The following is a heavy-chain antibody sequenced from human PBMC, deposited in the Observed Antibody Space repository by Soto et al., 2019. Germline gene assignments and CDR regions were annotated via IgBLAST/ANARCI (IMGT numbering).Heavy chain of an antibody. Sequence: SATLSLTCTVSGGSISSGDYYWSWIRQPPGKGLEWIGYIYYSGSTYYNPSLKSRVTISVDTSKNQFSLKLSSVTAADTAVYYCARSGYCTNGVCYTPFDYWGQGTLVTVSS. V-gene: IGHV4-30-4*01. D-gene: IGHD2-8*01. CDR2: IYYSGST. J-gene: IGHJ4*02. CDR1: GGSISSGDYY. CDR3: ARSGYCTNGVCYTPFDY.